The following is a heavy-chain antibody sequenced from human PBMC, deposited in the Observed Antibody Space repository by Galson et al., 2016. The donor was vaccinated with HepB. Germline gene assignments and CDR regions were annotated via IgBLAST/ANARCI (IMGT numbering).Heavy chain of an antibody. Sequence: TLSLPCAVSGVSISSSDWWSRVRQPPGQGLEWLGHIFHCGRINYSPSPARRVTISVDTSNNHLSLLLTPGTAADTALYYCARQYWGGLSDYWGQGILVTVSS. CDR1: GVSISSSDW. CDR3: ARQYWGGLSDY. V-gene: IGHV4-4*02. CDR2: IFHCGRI. J-gene: IGHJ4*02. D-gene: IGHD2/OR15-2a*01.